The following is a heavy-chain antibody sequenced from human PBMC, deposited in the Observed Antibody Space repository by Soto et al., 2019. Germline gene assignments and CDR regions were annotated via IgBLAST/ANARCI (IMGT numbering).Heavy chain of an antibody. CDR1: GGTFSSYA. Sequence: GASVKVSCKASGGTFSSYAISWVRQAPGQGLEWMGGIIPIFGTANYAQKFQGRVTITADKSTSTAYMELSSLRSEDTAVYYCARAGVGATPYYYGMDVWGQGTTVTVS. CDR3: ARAGVGATPYYYGMDV. J-gene: IGHJ6*02. CDR2: IIPIFGTA. V-gene: IGHV1-69*06. D-gene: IGHD1-26*01.